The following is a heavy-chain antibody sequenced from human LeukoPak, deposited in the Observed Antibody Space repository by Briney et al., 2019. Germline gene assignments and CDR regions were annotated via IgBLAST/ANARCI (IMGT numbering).Heavy chain of an antibody. V-gene: IGHV3-73*01. D-gene: IGHD3-10*01. CDR1: GFTFSGSA. Sequence: PGGSLRLSCAASGFTFSGSAMHWVRQASGKGLEWVGRIRSKANSYATAYAASVKGRFTISRGDSKNTAYLQMNSLKTEDTAVYYCTRMSSGSDSTHYYSYMDVWGKGTSVTVSS. CDR3: TRMSSGSDSTHYYSYMDV. J-gene: IGHJ6*03. CDR2: IRSKANSYAT.